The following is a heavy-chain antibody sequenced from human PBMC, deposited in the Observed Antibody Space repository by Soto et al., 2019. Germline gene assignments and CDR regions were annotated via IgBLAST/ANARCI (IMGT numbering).Heavy chain of an antibody. CDR2: IIPIFGTA. CDR3: ARGIQWELLYDHFDY. Sequence: QVQLVQSGAEVKKPGSSVKVSCKASGGTFSSYAISWVRQAPGQGLEWMGGIIPIFGTANYAQKFQGRVTSXXDXAXXTAYRELSSLRSEDPAVYYCARGIQWELLYDHFDYWGQGTLVTVSS. D-gene: IGHD1-26*01. V-gene: IGHV1-69*12. CDR1: GGTFSSYA. J-gene: IGHJ4*02.